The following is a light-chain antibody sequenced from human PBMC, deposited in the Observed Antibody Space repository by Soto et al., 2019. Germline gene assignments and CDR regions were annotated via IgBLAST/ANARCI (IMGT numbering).Light chain of an antibody. Sequence: LTKSPGTLSLSPGEVATLSFSASQTVKNDYLAWYQQRRGLPPRLLIFGASGRATGIPDRFSGSGSGTDFTLTITRLEPEDFAVYYCQQYGSSPLTFGGGTKVDIK. J-gene: IGKJ4*01. CDR1: QTVKNDY. V-gene: IGKV3-20*01. CDR3: QQYGSSPLT. CDR2: GAS.